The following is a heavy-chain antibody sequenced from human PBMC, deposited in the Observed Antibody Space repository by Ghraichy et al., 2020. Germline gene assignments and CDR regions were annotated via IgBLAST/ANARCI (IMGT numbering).Heavy chain of an antibody. CDR2: TYYRSKWYN. Sequence: SQTLSLTCAISGDGVSSNSAAWNWIRQSPSRGLEWLGRTYYRSKWYNDYAVSVKSRITINPDTSKNQFSLQLNSVTPEDTAVYYCARGGTGILGTANGFDPWGQGTLVTVSS. V-gene: IGHV6-1*01. CDR3: ARGGTGILGTANGFDP. D-gene: IGHD1-26*01. J-gene: IGHJ5*02. CDR1: GDGVSSNSAA.